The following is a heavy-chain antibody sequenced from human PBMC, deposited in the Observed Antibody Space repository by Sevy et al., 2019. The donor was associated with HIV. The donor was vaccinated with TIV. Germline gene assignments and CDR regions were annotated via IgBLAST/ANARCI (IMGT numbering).Heavy chain of an antibody. CDR1: GFTFNNYN. CDR2: ISTSSRYI. D-gene: IGHD1-26*01. V-gene: IGHV3-21*01. Sequence: GGSLRLSCAASGFTFNNYNFNWVRQAPGKGLECVSSISTSSRYIYYADSLKGRFTISRDNAKNSLYLQMNSLRAEDTAVSYCARDGGATDYGMDLWGQGTTVTVSS. J-gene: IGHJ6*02. CDR3: ARDGGATDYGMDL.